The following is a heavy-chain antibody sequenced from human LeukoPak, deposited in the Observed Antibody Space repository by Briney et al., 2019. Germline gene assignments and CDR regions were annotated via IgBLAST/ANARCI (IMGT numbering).Heavy chain of an antibody. CDR1: GFNFSSYE. J-gene: IGHJ3*02. CDR2: ISSSGSTI. CDR3: ARDCGGGSCYGPYDAFDI. Sequence: GGSLRLSCAASGFNFSSYEMNWVRQAPGKGLEWVSYISSSGSTIYYADSVKGRFTISRDNAKNSLYLQMNSLRAEDTAVYYCARDCGGGSCYGPYDAFDIWGQGTMVTVSS. V-gene: IGHV3-48*03. D-gene: IGHD2-15*01.